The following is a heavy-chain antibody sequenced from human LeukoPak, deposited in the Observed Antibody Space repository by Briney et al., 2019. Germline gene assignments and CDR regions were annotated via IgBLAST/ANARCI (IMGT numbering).Heavy chain of an antibody. D-gene: IGHD3-10*01. CDR1: GGSFSDYY. J-gene: IGHJ4*02. Sequence: PSETLSLTCAVYGGSFSDYYWSWIRKPPGRGLEWIGEISHSGRTNYNPSLKSRVTISVGTSKNQLSLMLTSVTAADTAVYYCARGRFTGGGFGELNEWGQGTLVTVSS. CDR3: ARGRFTGGGFGELNE. V-gene: IGHV4-34*01. CDR2: ISHSGRT.